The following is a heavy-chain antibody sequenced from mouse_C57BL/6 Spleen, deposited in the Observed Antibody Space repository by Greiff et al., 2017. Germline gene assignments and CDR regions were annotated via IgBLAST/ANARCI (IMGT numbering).Heavy chain of an antibody. V-gene: IGHV1-82*01. Sequence: QVQLQQSGPELVKPGASVKISCKASGYAFSSSWMNWVKQRPGKGLEWIGRIYPGAGNTNYNGKFKGKATLTADKSSSTAYMQLSSLTSEDSTVYFCARLYYDSSYWYFDVWGTGTTVTVSA. CDR3: ARLYYDSSYWYFDV. J-gene: IGHJ1*03. CDR2: IYPGAGNT. CDR1: GYAFSSSW. D-gene: IGHD1-1*01.